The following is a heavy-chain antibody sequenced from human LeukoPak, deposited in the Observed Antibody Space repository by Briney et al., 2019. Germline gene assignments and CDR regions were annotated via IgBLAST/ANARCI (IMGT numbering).Heavy chain of an antibody. V-gene: IGHV3-30*02. D-gene: IGHD6-19*01. CDR3: AKDTQQWLSDAFDI. CDR2: IRYDGSNK. CDR1: AFTFSSYG. Sequence: GGSLRLSCAASAFTFSSYGMHWVRQAPGKGLEWVAFIRYDGSNKYYADSVKGRFTISRENSTNTLSLQMNSLRAEDTAVYYCAKDTQQWLSDAFDIWGQGTMVTVSS. J-gene: IGHJ3*02.